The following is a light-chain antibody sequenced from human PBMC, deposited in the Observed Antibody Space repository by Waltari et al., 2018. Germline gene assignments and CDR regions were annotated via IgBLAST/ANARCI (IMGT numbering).Light chain of an antibody. V-gene: IGLV2-23*02. CDR3: SSYAGSSKGV. CDR1: SSGFGNYTV. CDR2: AVS. Sequence: QSALPQPASVSGFPGPPITLSSPRTSSGFGNYTVVSWYQQHPGKAPKLMIYAVSKRPSGVSDRFSGSKSGDMASLTISGLQPEDEAEYFCSSYAGSSKGVFGGGTKVTVL. J-gene: IGLJ2*01.